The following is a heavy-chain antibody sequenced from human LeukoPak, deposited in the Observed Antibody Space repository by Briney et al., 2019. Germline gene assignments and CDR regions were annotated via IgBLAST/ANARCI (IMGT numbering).Heavy chain of an antibody. V-gene: IGHV3-33*06. J-gene: IGHJ3*01. CDR1: GFSFSTYG. D-gene: IGHD1-26*01. CDR3: AKRSTQYSGSYFDAFDA. CDR2: IWYDGSDK. Sequence: GGSLRLSCAESGFSFSTYGMHWVRPAPGKGLERVAVIWYDGSDKDYADSVKGRFTISRDNSKNTVFLQINSLKAEDTAVYYCAKRSTQYSGSYFDAFDAWGQGTMVSVSS.